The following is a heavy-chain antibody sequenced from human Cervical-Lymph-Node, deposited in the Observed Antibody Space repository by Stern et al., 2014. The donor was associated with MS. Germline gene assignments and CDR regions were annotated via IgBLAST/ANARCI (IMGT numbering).Heavy chain of an antibody. CDR3: AQGGQWLRFLHLDY. CDR1: GFTFSSYA. V-gene: IGHV3-30*18. J-gene: IGHJ4*02. Sequence: VQLVESGGGVVQPGRSLRLSCAASGFTFSSYAMHWVRQAPGKGLEWVAVISHEGVNKYYADSVKGRFTISRDNSKNTLYLQVSSLRAEDTAVYYCAQGGQWLRFLHLDYWGQGTLVTVSS. D-gene: IGHD5-12*01. CDR2: ISHEGVNK.